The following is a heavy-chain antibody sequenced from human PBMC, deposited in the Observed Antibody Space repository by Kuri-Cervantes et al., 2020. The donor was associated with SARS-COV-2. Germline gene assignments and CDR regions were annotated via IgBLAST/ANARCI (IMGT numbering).Heavy chain of an antibody. J-gene: IGHJ6*02. V-gene: IGHV3-48*03. CDR1: GFSFSSYE. Sequence: GGSLRLSWAASGFSFSSYEMNWVRQAPGKGLEWVSYISSSGSTIYYADSVKGRFTISRDNAKNSLYLQMNSLRAEDTAVYYCARERVVVVAATLHHNYGMDVWGQGTTVTVSS. CDR3: ARERVVVVAATLHHNYGMDV. D-gene: IGHD2-15*01. CDR2: ISSSGSTI.